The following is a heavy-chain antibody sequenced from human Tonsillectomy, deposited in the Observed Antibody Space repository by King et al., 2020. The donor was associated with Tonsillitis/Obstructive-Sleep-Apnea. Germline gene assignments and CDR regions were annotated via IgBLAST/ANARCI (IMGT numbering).Heavy chain of an antibody. J-gene: IGHJ3*02. D-gene: IGHD2-15*01. V-gene: IGHV5-51*01. CDR2: IYPGDSDT. Sequence: QLVQSGAEVKKPGESLKISCKGSGYSFTSYWIGWVLQMPGKGLGWMGIIYPGDSDTGYSPSCQGQVTISADNSIRTAYLQWRSLKASDTAMYYCARHEDVVVVAAGAFDIWGQGTMVTVSS. CDR1: GYSFTSYW. CDR3: ARHEDVVVVAAGAFDI.